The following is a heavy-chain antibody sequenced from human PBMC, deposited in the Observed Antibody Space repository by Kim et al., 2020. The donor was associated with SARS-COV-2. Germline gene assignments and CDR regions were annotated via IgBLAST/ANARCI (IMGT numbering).Heavy chain of an antibody. Sequence: GGSLRLSCAASGFIFSSYGMHWVRQAPGKGLEWVAVIWYDGSNKYYADSVKGRFTISRDNSKNTLYLQMNSLRAEDTAVYYCARVKVAHDYGDYVGMDVWGQGTTVPVSS. D-gene: IGHD4-17*01. CDR3: ARVKVAHDYGDYVGMDV. J-gene: IGHJ6*02. CDR1: GFIFSSYG. CDR2: IWYDGSNK. V-gene: IGHV3-33*01.